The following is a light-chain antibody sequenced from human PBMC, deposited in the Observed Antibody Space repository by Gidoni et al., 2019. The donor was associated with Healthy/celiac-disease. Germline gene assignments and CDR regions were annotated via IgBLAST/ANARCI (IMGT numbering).Light chain of an antibody. CDR3: HARDSSGNHYV. CDR1: SLRSYY. CDR2: GKN. V-gene: IGLV3-19*01. Sequence: SSELTQDPAVSVALGQTVRITCQGDSLRSYYASWYQQKPGQAPVLVIYGKNNRHSGIPDRFSGSSSGNTASLTITGAQAEDEADYYCHARDSSGNHYVFGTGTKVTVL. J-gene: IGLJ1*01.